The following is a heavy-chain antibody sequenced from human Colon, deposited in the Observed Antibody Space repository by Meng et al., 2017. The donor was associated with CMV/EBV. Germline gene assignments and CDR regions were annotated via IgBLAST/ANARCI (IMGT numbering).Heavy chain of an antibody. V-gene: IGHV4-39*01. D-gene: IGHD2-15*01. CDR2: TYFAGNP. Sequence: ESLKISCTVSTGSIIDSDYYWGWIRQSPERGLEWIGSTYFAGNPLYNPSLESRVVISVDTSKNQFSLKMTSLIAADTAIYYCARHRAQGAIIVFDYWAQGSLVTVSS. CDR1: TGSIIDSDYY. J-gene: IGHJ4*02. CDR3: ARHRAQGAIIVFDY.